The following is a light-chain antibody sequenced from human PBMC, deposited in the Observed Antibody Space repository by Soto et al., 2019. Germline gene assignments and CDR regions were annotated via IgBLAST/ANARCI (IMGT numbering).Light chain of an antibody. V-gene: IGKV1-39*01. CDR2: AAS. Sequence: DIQMTQSPSSLSASVGDRVTITYRASQRISNYLNWYQHKPGKAPRLLIYAASSLQSGVPSRFSGSGYGTDFTLTISSLQPEDFATYYCQQSYSTLDYTFGQGTKVEIK. CDR1: QRISNY. J-gene: IGKJ2*01. CDR3: QQSYSTLDYT.